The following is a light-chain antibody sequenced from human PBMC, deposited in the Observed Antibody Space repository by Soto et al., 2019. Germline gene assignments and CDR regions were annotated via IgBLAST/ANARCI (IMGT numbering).Light chain of an antibody. CDR1: QSIDSTY. J-gene: IGKJ2*01. V-gene: IGKV3-20*01. Sequence: EIVLTQSPGTLSLSPGERATLSCRASQSIDSTYFAWYQQKPGQAPRLLIYGTSSRATGIPDRFSGSGSGTDFTLTINRLEPADFAVYYCHQYNGSPPYTFGHGTKLAIK. CDR3: HQYNGSPPYT. CDR2: GTS.